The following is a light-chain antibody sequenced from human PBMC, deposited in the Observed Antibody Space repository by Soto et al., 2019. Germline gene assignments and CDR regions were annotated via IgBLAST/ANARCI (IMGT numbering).Light chain of an antibody. CDR3: SSYTSDSSYV. Sequence: QSVLTQPASVSGSPGQSITISCTGTSSDVGSYDLVSWYQQRPGKDPKLIIYEGSKRPSGVSDRFSGSKSGNTASLTISGLQTEDEADYYCSSYTSDSSYVFGSGTKVTVL. CDR2: EGS. CDR1: SSDVGSYDL. V-gene: IGLV2-14*02. J-gene: IGLJ1*01.